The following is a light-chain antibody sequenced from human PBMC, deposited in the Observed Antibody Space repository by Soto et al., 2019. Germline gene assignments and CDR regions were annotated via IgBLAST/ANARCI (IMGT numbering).Light chain of an antibody. CDR2: EVT. CDR3: SSFTGFSTV. J-gene: IGLJ1*01. V-gene: IGLV2-8*01. CDR1: SSDIGASNF. Sequence: QSALTQPPSAPGSPGQSVTISCTGTSSDIGASNFVSWYQQHPGKAPKLVIYEVTKRPSGVPDRFSGSKFGNTASLTVSGLQTEDEADYYCSSFTGFSTVFGSGTKVTVL.